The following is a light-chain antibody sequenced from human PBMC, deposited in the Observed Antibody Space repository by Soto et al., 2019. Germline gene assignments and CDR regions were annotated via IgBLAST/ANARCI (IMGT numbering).Light chain of an antibody. J-gene: IGLJ3*02. V-gene: IGLV2-14*01. Sequence: QSALTQPASVSGSPGQSITISCTGTSSDVGGYDYVSWYQQHPGKTPKLIIYEVSNRPSGISNRFSGSKSAYTASLTISGLQTEDEADYHCSSYTSGSAWVFGGGTKLTVL. CDR3: SSYTSGSAWV. CDR2: EVS. CDR1: SSDVGGYDY.